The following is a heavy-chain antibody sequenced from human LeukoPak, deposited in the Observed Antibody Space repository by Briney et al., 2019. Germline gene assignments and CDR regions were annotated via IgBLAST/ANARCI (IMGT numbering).Heavy chain of an antibody. CDR3: ASHLRISSWFDY. V-gene: IGHV4-39*01. CDR2: ISYSGST. J-gene: IGHJ4*02. CDR1: GGSISSGNYD. Sequence: PSETLSLTCIVSGGSISSGNYDWGWIRQPPGKGLEWIGYISYSGSTFYNPSLKSRITISLDTSKNQYSLRLSSVTAADTAVYFCASHLRISSWFDYWGQGTLVTVSS. D-gene: IGHD6-13*01.